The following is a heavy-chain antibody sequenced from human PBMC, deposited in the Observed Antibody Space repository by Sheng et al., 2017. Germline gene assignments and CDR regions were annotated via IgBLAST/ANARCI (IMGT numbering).Heavy chain of an antibody. V-gene: IGHV4-38-2*02. CDR2: IFHSGST. D-gene: IGHD1-26*01. CDR3: ARVYSH. J-gene: IGHJ4*02. CDR1: GYSISSGYY. Sequence: QVQLQESGPGLVKPSETLSLTCTVSGYSISSGYYWGWIRQPPGKGLEWIGSIFHSGSTYYNPSLKSRVTISVDTSKNEFSLKMTSVTAADTAVYYCARVYSHWGQGTLVTSPX.